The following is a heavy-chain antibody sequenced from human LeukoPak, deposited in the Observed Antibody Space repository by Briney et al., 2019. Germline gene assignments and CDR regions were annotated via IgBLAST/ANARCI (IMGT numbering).Heavy chain of an antibody. CDR3: AGDTDDYSYMDV. D-gene: IGHD3-10*01. J-gene: IGHJ6*03. CDR1: GGSFSGYY. CDR2: INHSGST. Sequence: SETLSLTCAVYGGSFSGYYWSWIRQPPGKGLEWIGEINHSGSTNYNPSLKSRVTISVDTSKNQFSLKLSSVTAADTAVYYCAGDTDDYSYMDVWGKGTTVTVSS. V-gene: IGHV4-34*01.